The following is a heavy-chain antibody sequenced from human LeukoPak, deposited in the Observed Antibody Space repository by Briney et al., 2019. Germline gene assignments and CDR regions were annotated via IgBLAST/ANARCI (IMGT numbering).Heavy chain of an antibody. CDR2: IYYSGST. Sequence: SETRSLTCTVSGDSISSYYWSWIRQPPGKGLEWIGYIYYSGSTNYNPSLKSRVTISIDTSKNQFSLKLSSVTAADTAVYYCARLNVEYSSSSRSYYYYMDVWGKGTTVTVSS. CDR1: GDSISSYY. J-gene: IGHJ6*03. D-gene: IGHD6-6*01. V-gene: IGHV4-59*01. CDR3: ARLNVEYSSSSRSYYYYMDV.